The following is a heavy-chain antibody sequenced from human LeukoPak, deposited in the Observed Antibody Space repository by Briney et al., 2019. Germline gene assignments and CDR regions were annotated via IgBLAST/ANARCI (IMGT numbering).Heavy chain of an antibody. D-gene: IGHD3-10*01. CDR2: IYYSGNT. V-gene: IGHV4-39*07. CDR1: GGSIFSSNSY. CDR3: ARVEEGYGSGRRENYYYYYMDV. Sequence: PSETLSLTCTVSGGSIFSSNSYWGWIRQPPGKGLEWIGSIYYSGNTYYNASLKSRVTISVDTSKNQFSLKLSSVTAADTAVYYCARVEEGYGSGRRENYYYYYMDVWGKGTTVTISS. J-gene: IGHJ6*03.